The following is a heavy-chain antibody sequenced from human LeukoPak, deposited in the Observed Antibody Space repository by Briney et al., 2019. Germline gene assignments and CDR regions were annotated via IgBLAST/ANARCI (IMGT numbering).Heavy chain of an antibody. D-gene: IGHD5-18*01. CDR3: ARLGYSYGSLNFDY. CDR1: GGSSSSGSYY. Sequence: PSETLSLTCTVSGGSSSSGSYYWGWIRQPPGKGLEWLGSINFSGSTYYNPSLKSRVTVSVDTSKKQFSLRLSSMTAADTAVYYCARLGYSYGSLNFDYWGQGTLVTVSS. CDR2: INFSGST. V-gene: IGHV4-39*01. J-gene: IGHJ4*02.